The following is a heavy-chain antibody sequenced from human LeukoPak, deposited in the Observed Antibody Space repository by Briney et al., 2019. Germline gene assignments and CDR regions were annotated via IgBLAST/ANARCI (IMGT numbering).Heavy chain of an antibody. CDR2: IKEDGSDK. D-gene: IGHD5-18*01. Sequence: GESLRLSCAASEFTFGNFWMTGVRQAPGKGLEWVANIKEDGSDKYYVDSVKGRFTISRDNARTSLYLQMNSLRAEDTAVYYCARNTYGQLGYYYMDVWGKGTTVTVSS. CDR1: EFTFGNFW. CDR3: ARNTYGQLGYYYMDV. V-gene: IGHV3-7*01. J-gene: IGHJ6*03.